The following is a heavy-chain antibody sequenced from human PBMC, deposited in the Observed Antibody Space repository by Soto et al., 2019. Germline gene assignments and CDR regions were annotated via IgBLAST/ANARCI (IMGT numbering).Heavy chain of an antibody. CDR3: ASRYPGTSVDY. CDR1: GGSFTSNNW. D-gene: IGHD1-7*01. Sequence: SETLSLTCAVSGGSFTSNNWWTWVRQPPGQGLEWIGEIYRTGSTNYNPSLKSRVTISLDKSENQFSLKVTSLTAADTAVYDCASRYPGTSVDYWGQGTLVTVSS. J-gene: IGHJ4*02. V-gene: IGHV4-4*02. CDR2: IYRTGST.